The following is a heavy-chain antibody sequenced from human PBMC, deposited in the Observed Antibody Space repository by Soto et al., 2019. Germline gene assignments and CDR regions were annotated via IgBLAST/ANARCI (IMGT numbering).Heavy chain of an antibody. J-gene: IGHJ4*02. CDR3: ARANTVAFDY. D-gene: IGHD2-21*01. V-gene: IGHV3-74*01. Sequence: EVQLVESGGGLVQPGVSLRLSCAASGFTFSSYWMHWVRQAPGEGLVWVSRINSDGSSTSYADSVKGRVTISRDNAKNTLYLHMHSLRVEDTAVYYCARANTVAFDYWCQGTMVTVSS. CDR1: GFTFSSYW. CDR2: INSDGSST.